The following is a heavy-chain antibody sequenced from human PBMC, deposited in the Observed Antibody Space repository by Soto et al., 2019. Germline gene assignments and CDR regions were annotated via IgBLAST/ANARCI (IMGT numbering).Heavy chain of an antibody. D-gene: IGHD3-3*01. CDR1: GGSVSSGSYY. CDR2: IYYSGST. V-gene: IGHV4-61*01. J-gene: IGHJ4*02. Sequence: SETLSLTCTVSGGSVSSGSYYWSWIRQPPGKGLEWIGYIYYSGSTNYNPSLKSRVTISVDTSKNQFSLKLSSVTAADTAVYYCARVSPGYDFWSGYYPPYYFDYWGQGTLVTVSS. CDR3: ARVSPGYDFWSGYYPPYYFDY.